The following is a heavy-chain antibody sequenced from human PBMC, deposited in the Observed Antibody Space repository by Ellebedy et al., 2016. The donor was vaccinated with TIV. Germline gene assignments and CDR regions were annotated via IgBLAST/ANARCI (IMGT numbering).Heavy chain of an antibody. CDR3: ATGSGIGLWFGELFKATPYYYYGMDV. Sequence: ASVKVSCKVSGYTLTELSMHWVRQAPGKGLEWMGGFDPEDGETIYAQKFQGRVTMTEDTSTDTAYMELSSLRSEDTAVYYCATGSGIGLWFGELFKATPYYYYGMDVWGQGTTVTVSS. CDR2: FDPEDGET. J-gene: IGHJ6*02. D-gene: IGHD3-10*01. V-gene: IGHV1-24*01. CDR1: GYTLTELS.